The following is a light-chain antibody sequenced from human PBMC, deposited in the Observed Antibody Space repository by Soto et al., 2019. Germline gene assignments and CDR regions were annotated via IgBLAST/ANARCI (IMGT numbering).Light chain of an antibody. CDR3: QQYYDIPFT. J-gene: IGKJ4*01. V-gene: IGKV4-1*01. CDR1: QSLLYSSNNKNY. CDR2: WAS. Sequence: VMTQSPDSLAVSLGERATINCKSSQSLLYSSNNKNYLAWYQQKPGQPPKLLMTWASTRESGVPDRFRGSGSATDFTLTINRLQAEDVAVYHCQQYYDIPFTFGGGTKVEIK.